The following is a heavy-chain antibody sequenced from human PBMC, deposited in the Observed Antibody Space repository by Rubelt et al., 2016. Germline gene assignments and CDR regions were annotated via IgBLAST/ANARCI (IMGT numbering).Heavy chain of an antibody. CDR2: INHSGST. CDR3: ARGVVVVAATFWHYYYYMDV. V-gene: IGHV4-34*01. CDR1: GGSFSDSF. J-gene: IGHJ6*03. Sequence: QVQLQQWGAGLLKPSETLSLTCAVNGGSFSDSFFNWIRQPPGRGLEWIGEINHSGSTNYNPSLKSRVTISVDPSKNQFSLKLSSVTAAATAVYYCARGVVVVAATFWHYYYYMDVWGKGTTVTVSS. D-gene: IGHD2-15*01.